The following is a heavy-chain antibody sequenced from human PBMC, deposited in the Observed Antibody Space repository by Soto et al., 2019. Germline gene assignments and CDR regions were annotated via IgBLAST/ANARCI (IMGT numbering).Heavy chain of an antibody. Sequence: GGSLRPSCEVSGFTFSMYSMSWVRQSPGKGLEWVAKIPQDGVDGHYADSVKGRFTISRDNGKNSLYLQLNNLRAEDTAVYYCARDHLILPAHDFFYGSDVWGRGATVTVSS. V-gene: IGHV3-7*03. D-gene: IGHD2-21*02. CDR1: GFTFSMYS. CDR3: ARDHLILPAHDFFYGSDV. J-gene: IGHJ6*02. CDR2: IPQDGVDG.